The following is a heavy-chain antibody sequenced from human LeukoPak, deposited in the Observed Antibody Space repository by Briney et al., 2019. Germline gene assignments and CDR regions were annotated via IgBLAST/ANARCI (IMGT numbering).Heavy chain of an antibody. CDR3: AKLSGPVVGATFDY. CDR1: GFTFDDYA. Sequence: PGRSLRLSCAASGFTFDDYAMHWVRQAPGKGLEWVAVISYDGSNKYYADSVKGRFTISRDNSKNTLYLQMNSLRAEDTAVYYCAKLSGPVVGATFDYWGQGTLVTVSS. V-gene: IGHV3-30*18. J-gene: IGHJ4*02. CDR2: ISYDGSNK. D-gene: IGHD1-26*01.